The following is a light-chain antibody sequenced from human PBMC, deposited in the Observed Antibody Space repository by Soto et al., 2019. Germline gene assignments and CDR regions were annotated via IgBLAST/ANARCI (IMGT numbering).Light chain of an antibody. V-gene: IGLV3-21*02. CDR2: DDR. CDR3: QVWDRNNNHVV. J-gene: IGLJ3*02. Sequence: SYELTQPPSVSVAPGQTAIITCGGNDIGSKSVHWYQQRPGQAPVLVVYDDRYRPSGIPERFSGSNSGSTATLTISTVEAGDEADCFCQVWDRNNNHVVFGGGTQLTVL. CDR1: DIGSKS.